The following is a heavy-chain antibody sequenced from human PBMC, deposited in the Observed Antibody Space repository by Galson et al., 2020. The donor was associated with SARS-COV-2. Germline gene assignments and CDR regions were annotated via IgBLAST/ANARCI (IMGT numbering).Heavy chain of an antibody. CDR1: GYTFTSYG. CDR2: ISAYNGNT. CDR3: AREPYSSSWYPPRGYYMDV. Sequence: ASVKVSCKASGYTFTSYGISWVRQAPGQGLEWMGWISAYNGNTNYAQKLQGRVTMTTDTSTSTAYMELRSLRSDDTAVYYCAREPYSSSWYPPRGYYMDVWGKGTTVTVYS. V-gene: IGHV1-18*01. D-gene: IGHD6-13*01. J-gene: IGHJ6*03.